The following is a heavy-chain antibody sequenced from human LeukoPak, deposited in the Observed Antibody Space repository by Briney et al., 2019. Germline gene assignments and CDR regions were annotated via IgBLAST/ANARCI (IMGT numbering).Heavy chain of an antibody. CDR3: AKDLTMIVVVIRDSAPSLVDY. CDR2: ISGSGGST. Sequence: GGSLRLSCAASGFTFSSYAMSWVRQAPVKGLEWVSAISGSGGSTYYADSVKGRFTISRDNSKNTLYLQMNSLRAEDTAVYYCAKDLTMIVVVIRDSAPSLVDYWGQGTLVTVSS. CDR1: GFTFSSYA. V-gene: IGHV3-23*01. J-gene: IGHJ4*02. D-gene: IGHD3-22*01.